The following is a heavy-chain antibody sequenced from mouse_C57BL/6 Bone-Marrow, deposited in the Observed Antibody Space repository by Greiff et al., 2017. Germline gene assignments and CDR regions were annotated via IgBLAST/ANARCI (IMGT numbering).Heavy chain of an antibody. CDR1: GYTFTSYW. CDR3: ARSVYYYDEGTWFAY. V-gene: IGHV1-50*01. J-gene: IGHJ3*01. Sequence: QVQLQQPGAELVKPGASVKLSCKASGYTFTSYWMQWVKQRPGQGLEWIGEIDPSDSYTNYNQKFKGKATLTVDTSSSTAYMQLSSLTSEDSAVYYCARSVYYYDEGTWFAYWGQGTLVTVSA. CDR2: IDPSDSYT. D-gene: IGHD2-4*01.